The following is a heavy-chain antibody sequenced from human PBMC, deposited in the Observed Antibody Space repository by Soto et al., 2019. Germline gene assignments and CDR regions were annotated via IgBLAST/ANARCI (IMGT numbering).Heavy chain of an antibody. J-gene: IGHJ4*02. D-gene: IGHD3-22*01. Sequence: QVQLVQSGAEVKKTGASVKVSCKVSGYTLTELSMHWVRQAPGKGLEWMGGFDPEDGETIYAQKFQGRVTMTEDTTTDTAYMELSSLRSEDTAVYYCATNLYYYDRSGSCDYWGQGTLVMVSS. CDR2: FDPEDGET. CDR3: ATNLYYYDRSGSCDY. CDR1: GYTLTELS. V-gene: IGHV1-24*01.